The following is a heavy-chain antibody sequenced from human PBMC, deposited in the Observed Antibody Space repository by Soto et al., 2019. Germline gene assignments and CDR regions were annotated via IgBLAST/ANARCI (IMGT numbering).Heavy chain of an antibody. Sequence: SETLSLTCTVSGGSISSGGYYWSWIRQHPGKGLEWIGYIYYSGSTYYNPSLKSRVTISVDTSKNQFSLKLSSVTAADTAVYYCATGSGYYASGGWFDPWGQGTLVTVSS. CDR3: ATGSGYYASGGWFDP. J-gene: IGHJ5*02. CDR2: IYYSGST. V-gene: IGHV4-31*03. CDR1: GGSISSGGYY. D-gene: IGHD3-3*01.